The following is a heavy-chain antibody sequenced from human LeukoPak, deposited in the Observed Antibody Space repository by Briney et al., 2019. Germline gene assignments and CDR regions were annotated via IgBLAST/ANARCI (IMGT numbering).Heavy chain of an antibody. CDR2: TSSDLNVK. D-gene: IGHD3-10*01. Sequence: GGSLRLSCAASGFTFRNYVIHWVRQAPGRGLEWVAVTSSDLNVKLYADSVKGRFTISRDNSRSTLYLQMNSLRPEDTAIYYCAREGYYGSGSPPSLYFDYWGQGTLVTVSS. CDR1: GFTFRNYV. J-gene: IGHJ4*02. CDR3: AREGYYGSGSPPSLYFDY. V-gene: IGHV3-30-3*01.